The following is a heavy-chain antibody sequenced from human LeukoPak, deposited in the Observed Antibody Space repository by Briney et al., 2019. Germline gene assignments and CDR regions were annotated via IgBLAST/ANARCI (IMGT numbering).Heavy chain of an antibody. Sequence: GGSLRLSCAASGFTFSSYGMHWVRQAPGKGLEWVAFIRYDGSNKYYADSVKGRFTISRDNSKNTLYLQMNSLRAEDTAVYYCARESGSWSPWYYYYMDVWGKGTTVTVSS. D-gene: IGHD6-13*01. J-gene: IGHJ6*03. CDR1: GFTFSSYG. CDR3: ARESGSWSPWYYYYMDV. V-gene: IGHV3-30*02. CDR2: IRYDGSNK.